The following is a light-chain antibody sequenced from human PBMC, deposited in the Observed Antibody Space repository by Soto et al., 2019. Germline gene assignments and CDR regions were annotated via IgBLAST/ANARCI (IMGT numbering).Light chain of an antibody. J-gene: IGKJ5*01. CDR3: QQSYSMPIT. V-gene: IGKV1-39*01. Sequence: DIQMTQSPSSLSASVGDRVTITCRAGQSISSYLNWYPQKPGKAPKLLIYAASSLQSGVPSRFSGSGAGTDCTRTISSLQPEDVATDYCQQSYSMPITFGQGTRLEIK. CDR2: AAS. CDR1: QSISSY.